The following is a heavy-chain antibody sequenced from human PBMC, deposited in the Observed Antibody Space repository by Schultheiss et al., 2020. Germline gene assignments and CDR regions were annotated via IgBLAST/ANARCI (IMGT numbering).Heavy chain of an antibody. CDR1: GFTFSSYA. V-gene: IGHV3-48*04. CDR2: ISSSGSTI. D-gene: IGHD3-10*01. J-gene: IGHJ4*02. Sequence: GGSLRLSCAASGFTFSSYALSWVRQAPGKGLEWVSYISSSGSTIYYADSVKGRFTISRDNAKNSLYLQMNSLRAGDTAVYYCARGSGGDYIDYWGQGTLVTVSS. CDR3: ARGSGGDYIDY.